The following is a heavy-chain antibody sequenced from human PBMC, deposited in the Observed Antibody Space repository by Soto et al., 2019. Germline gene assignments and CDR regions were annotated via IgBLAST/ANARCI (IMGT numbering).Heavy chain of an antibody. CDR1: GGTFSSYV. CDR3: ATVDRSVALVGWFDP. J-gene: IGHJ5*02. Sequence: VHLEQSGAEVKKPGSSVKVSCKFSGGTFSSYVIIWVRQAPGQGLEWMGGIIPVSGTANYAQKFHGRVTSSADAATNTAYMELSSVRFDDTAVYYCATVDRSVALVGWFDPWGQGTLVTVSS. V-gene: IGHV1-69*01. CDR2: IIPVSGTA. D-gene: IGHD2-8*02.